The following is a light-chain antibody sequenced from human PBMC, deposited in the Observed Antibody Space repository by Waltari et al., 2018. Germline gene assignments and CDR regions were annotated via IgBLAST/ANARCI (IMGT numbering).Light chain of an antibody. V-gene: IGLV2-14*01. Sequence: QSALTQPASVSGSPGQSTTISCTGTSSDVGGYTYVSWYQQHPGKAPKLMIYDVSKRPSGVSNRFSGSKSGNTASLTISGLQAEDEADYYCSSYTSSSTYVFGTGTKVTVL. J-gene: IGLJ1*01. CDR2: DVS. CDR1: SSDVGGYTY. CDR3: SSYTSSSTYV.